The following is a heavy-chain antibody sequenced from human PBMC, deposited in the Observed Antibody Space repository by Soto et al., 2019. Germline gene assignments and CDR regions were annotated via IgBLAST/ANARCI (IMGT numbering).Heavy chain of an antibody. D-gene: IGHD6-19*01. CDR1: GGSISSSNW. V-gene: IGHV4-4*02. CDR3: AQSEVAGTGGMDV. Sequence: QVQLQESGPGLVKPSGPLSLTCAVSGGSISSSNWCSWVRQPPRKGLEWIGQIYHRGSTNYNPSLKSRVTISVDKSKNQFPLKLSSVTAADTAVYYCAQSEVAGTGGMDVWGQETTVTVSS. J-gene: IGHJ6*02. CDR2: IYHRGST.